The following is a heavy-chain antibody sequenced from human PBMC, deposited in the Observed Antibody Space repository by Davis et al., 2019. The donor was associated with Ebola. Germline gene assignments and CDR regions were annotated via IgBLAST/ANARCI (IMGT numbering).Heavy chain of an antibody. CDR2: IRSKANSYAT. CDR3: TRRRYSSEDY. J-gene: IGHJ4*02. Sequence: GESLKISCAASGFTFSSYSMNWVRQAPGKGLEWVGRIRSKANSYATAYAASVKGRFTISRDDSKNTAYLQMNSLKTEDTAVYYCTRRRYSSEDYWGQGTLVTVSS. CDR1: GFTFSSYS. D-gene: IGHD6-19*01. V-gene: IGHV3-73*01.